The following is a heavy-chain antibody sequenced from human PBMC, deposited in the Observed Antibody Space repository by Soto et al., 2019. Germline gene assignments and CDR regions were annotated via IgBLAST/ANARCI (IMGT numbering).Heavy chain of an antibody. Sequence: ASVKVSCKATGYTFSDFDINWLRQAAGQGPEWMGWMNAKSGDTFSAQRLQGKFNMTWDTSLSTAYMEVGSLTSDDAAIYYCARGNPFNYAGFDVWGQGTTVTVSS. V-gene: IGHV1-8*01. D-gene: IGHD3-16*01. CDR2: MNAKSGDT. J-gene: IGHJ6*02. CDR3: ARGNPFNYAGFDV. CDR1: GYTFSDFD.